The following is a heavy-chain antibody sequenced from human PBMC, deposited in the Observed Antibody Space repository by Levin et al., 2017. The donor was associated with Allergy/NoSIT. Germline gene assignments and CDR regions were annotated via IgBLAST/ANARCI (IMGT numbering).Heavy chain of an antibody. CDR1: GASIGDYY. J-gene: IGHJ5*02. V-gene: IGHV4-59*01. CDR2: INYSGSS. Sequence: GSLRLSCTVSGASIGDYYWSWIRQPPGKGLEWIGYINYSGSSNYNPSLKSRVTISVDTSDNQVSLSLDSVTAADTAVYYCARVMVIVTNWGNNWFDPWGQGTLVTVSS. CDR3: ARVMVIVTNWGNNWFDP. D-gene: IGHD7-27*01.